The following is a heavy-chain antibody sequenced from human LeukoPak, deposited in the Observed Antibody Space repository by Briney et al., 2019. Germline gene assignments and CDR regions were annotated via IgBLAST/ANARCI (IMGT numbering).Heavy chain of an antibody. CDR3: ARGSGYYYGSGGFDY. D-gene: IGHD3-10*01. CDR2: IIPIFGTA. J-gene: IGHJ4*02. Sequence: SVNLSCKASGGTFSSYAISWVRQAPGQGLEWMGGIIPIFGTANYAQKFQGRVTITADESTSTAYMELSSLRSEDTAVYYCARGSGYYYGSGGFDYWGQGTLVTVSS. CDR1: GGTFSSYA. V-gene: IGHV1-69*13.